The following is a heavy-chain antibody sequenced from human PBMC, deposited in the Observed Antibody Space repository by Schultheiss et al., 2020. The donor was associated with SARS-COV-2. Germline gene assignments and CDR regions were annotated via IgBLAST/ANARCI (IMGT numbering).Heavy chain of an antibody. Sequence: ASVKVSCKASGYTFTSYGISWVRQAPGQGLEWMGWMNPNSGGTNYAQKFQGRVTMTRDTSISTAYMELSRLRSDDTAVYYCARGDGLMGYYYGSGSYYYFDYWGQGTLVTVSS. CDR3: ARGDGLMGYYYGSGSYYYFDY. V-gene: IGHV1-2*02. D-gene: IGHD3-10*01. CDR1: GYTFTSYG. J-gene: IGHJ4*02. CDR2: MNPNSGGT.